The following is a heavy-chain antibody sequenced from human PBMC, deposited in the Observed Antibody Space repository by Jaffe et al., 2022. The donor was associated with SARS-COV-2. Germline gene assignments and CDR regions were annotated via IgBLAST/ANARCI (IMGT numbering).Heavy chain of an antibody. D-gene: IGHD4-17*01. Sequence: EVQLVESGGGLVQPGGSLTLSCAASGFTFSSSAMSWVRQAPGKGLEWVSAISAGGGSTYHADSVKGRFTISRDNPKNTLYVQMNSLRAEDTAVYYCAKATPTTWADFDYWGQGTLVTVSS. CDR3: AKATPTTWADFDY. J-gene: IGHJ4*02. CDR1: GFTFSSSA. CDR2: ISAGGGST. V-gene: IGHV3-23*04.